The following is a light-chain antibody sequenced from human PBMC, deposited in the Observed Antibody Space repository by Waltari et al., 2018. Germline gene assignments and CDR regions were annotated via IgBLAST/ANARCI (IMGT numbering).Light chain of an antibody. J-gene: IGKJ3*01. CDR2: KVS. V-gene: IGKV2-30*01. CDR3: LQAPIT. CDR1: QRLENTDGNTY. Sequence: DVVLTQSPLFLPVTLGQPASISCRSTQRLENTDGNTYLDWFLQRPGQSPRVLIYKVSERDSGVPDRFSGIGSGSNFTLKISRVEAEDVGVYYCLQAPITFGPGTRVDIK.